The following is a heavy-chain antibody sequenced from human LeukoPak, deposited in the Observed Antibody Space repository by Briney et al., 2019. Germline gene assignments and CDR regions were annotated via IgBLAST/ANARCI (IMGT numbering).Heavy chain of an antibody. V-gene: IGHV3-21*01. J-gene: IGHJ5*02. Sequence: GSLRLSCAASGFTFSSYSMNWVRQAPGKGLEWVSSISSSSSYIYYADSVKGRFTISRDNAKNSLYLQMNSLRAEDTAVYYCAREGGGATEFDPWGQGTLVTVSS. CDR3: AREGGGATEFDP. CDR1: GFTFSSYS. CDR2: ISSSSSYI. D-gene: IGHD1-26*01.